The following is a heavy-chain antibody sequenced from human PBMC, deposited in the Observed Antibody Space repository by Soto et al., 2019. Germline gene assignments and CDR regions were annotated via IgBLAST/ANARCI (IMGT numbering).Heavy chain of an antibody. CDR3: ARLIGVDYFDY. CDR1: GGSISSYY. Sequence: SETLSLTCTVSGGSISSYYWSWIRQPPGKGLEWIGYIYYSGSTNYNPSLKSRVTISVDTSKNQFSLKLSSVTAADTAVYYCARLIGVDYFDYWGQGALVTVSS. CDR2: IYYSGST. D-gene: IGHD2-2*01. V-gene: IGHV4-59*08. J-gene: IGHJ4*02.